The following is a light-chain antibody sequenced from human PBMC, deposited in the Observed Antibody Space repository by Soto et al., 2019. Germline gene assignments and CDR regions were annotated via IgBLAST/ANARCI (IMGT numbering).Light chain of an antibody. CDR1: QSISRY. V-gene: IGKV1-39*01. J-gene: IGKJ1*01. Sequence: DIQMTQSPSSLSASVVDRVTITFRASQSISRYLNWYQQKPGKAPKLLIYGASSLQSGVPSRFSGSGSGTEFTLTISGLQSDDFAVYFCQQYNNWPPWTFGHGTKVDIK. CDR2: GAS. CDR3: QQYNNWPPWT.